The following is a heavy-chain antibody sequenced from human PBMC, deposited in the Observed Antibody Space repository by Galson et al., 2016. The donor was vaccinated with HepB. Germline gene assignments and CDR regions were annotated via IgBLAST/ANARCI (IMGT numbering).Heavy chain of an antibody. Sequence: TLSLTCAVSGGSISSGGYSWNWIRQPPGKGLEWIGYIYHSGSTSYNPSLKSRVTISVDRSKNQFSLKLSSVTAADTAVYYCARGDWGPLDYWGQGTLVTVSS. V-gene: IGHV4-30-2*01. CDR1: GGSISSGGYS. D-gene: IGHD2-21*02. J-gene: IGHJ4*02. CDR3: ARGDWGPLDY. CDR2: IYHSGST.